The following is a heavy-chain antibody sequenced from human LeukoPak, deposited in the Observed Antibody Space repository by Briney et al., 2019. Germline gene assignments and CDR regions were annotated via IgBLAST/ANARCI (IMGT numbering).Heavy chain of an antibody. CDR1: GCSISSGGYY. CDR2: IYYSGST. Sequence: TLSLTCTVSGCSISSGGYYWSWIRQHPGKGLEWIGYIYYSGSTYYNPSLKSRVTISVDTSKNQFSLKLSSVTAADTAVYYCAREYGTTDYYYYMDVWGKGTTVTVSS. D-gene: IGHD4-17*01. V-gene: IGHV4-31*03. J-gene: IGHJ6*03. CDR3: AREYGTTDYYYYMDV.